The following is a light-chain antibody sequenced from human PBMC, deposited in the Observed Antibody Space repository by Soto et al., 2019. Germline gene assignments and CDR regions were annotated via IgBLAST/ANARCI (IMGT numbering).Light chain of an antibody. J-gene: IGLJ3*02. CDR2: DDD. CDR3: GTWHSTLSVEWV. CDR1: NSNIGANS. V-gene: IGLV1-51*01. Sequence: QSVLTQPPSVSAAPGQKVTISCSGSNSNIGANSVSWYQHLPGTAPKVVIYDDDKRPSGIPARFSGSNSGTSATLDITGLQIGDEADYYCGTWHSTLSVEWVFGGGTKVTVL.